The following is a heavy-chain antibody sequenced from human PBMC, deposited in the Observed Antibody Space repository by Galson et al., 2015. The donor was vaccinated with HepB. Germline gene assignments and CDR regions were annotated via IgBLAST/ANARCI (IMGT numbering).Heavy chain of an antibody. CDR2: IYTSGST. CDR1: GGSISSYY. Sequence: ETLSLTCTVSGGSISSYYWSWIRQPAGKGLEWIGRIYTSGSTNYNPSLKSRVTMSVDTSKNQFSLKLSSVTAADTAVYYCASTTRIAARQDYYYYYMDVWGKGTTVTVSS. J-gene: IGHJ6*03. CDR3: ASTTRIAARQDYYYYYMDV. D-gene: IGHD6-6*01. V-gene: IGHV4-4*07.